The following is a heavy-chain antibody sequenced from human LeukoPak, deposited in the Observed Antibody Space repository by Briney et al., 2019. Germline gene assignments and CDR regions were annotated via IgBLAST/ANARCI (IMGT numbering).Heavy chain of an antibody. D-gene: IGHD3-10*01. Sequence: SETLSLTCGVYGGSFSGYYWSWIRQPPGKGLEWIGEINHSGSNKYNPSLKSRVTISVDTSKNQFSLKLSSVTAADTAVYYCARAGRNDYGSGSPLPYWGQGALVPVSS. J-gene: IGHJ4*02. CDR3: ARAGRNDYGSGSPLPY. CDR2: INHSGSN. CDR1: GGSFSGYY. V-gene: IGHV4-34*01.